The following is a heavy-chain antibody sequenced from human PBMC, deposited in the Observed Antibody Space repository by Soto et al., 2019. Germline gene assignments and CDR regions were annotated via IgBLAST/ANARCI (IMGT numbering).Heavy chain of an antibody. CDR3: ARRYDSGAY. Sequence: QVQLVQSGAEVKKPGSSVKVSCKASGGTFSSYTISWVRQAPGQGLEWMGRIIPILGIANYAQKFQGRFTLTADKSARTAYMELGSLRWEDTGVYFCARRYDSGAYWGQGTLVTVSS. V-gene: IGHV1-69*02. J-gene: IGHJ4*02. CDR2: IIPILGIA. D-gene: IGHD3-22*01. CDR1: GGTFSSYT.